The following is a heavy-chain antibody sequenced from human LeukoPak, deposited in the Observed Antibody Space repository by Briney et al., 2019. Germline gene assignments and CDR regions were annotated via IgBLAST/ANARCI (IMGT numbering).Heavy chain of an antibody. CDR2: IYYSDS. D-gene: IGHD5-12*01. CDR3: ASHSGGYAY. CDR1: GGSISSGAYS. Sequence: SETLSLTCAVSGGSISSGAYSWSWIRQPPGKGLEWIGYIYYSDSFYNPSLKSRVTISVDTSKHQFSLRLNSVTAADTAVYYCASHSGGYAYWGQGTLVTVSS. J-gene: IGHJ4*02. V-gene: IGHV4-30-4*07.